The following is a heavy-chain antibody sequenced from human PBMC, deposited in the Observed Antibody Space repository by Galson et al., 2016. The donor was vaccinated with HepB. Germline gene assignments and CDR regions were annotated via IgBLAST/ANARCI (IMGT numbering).Heavy chain of an antibody. CDR2: IYSGGYT. CDR3: TRAIAARLPFDY. Sequence: SLRLSCAASGLIVTRNYMAWVRQAPGKGLEWVSIIYSGGYTYYADSVKGRFNISRDNSKNTVSLRMNSLRVEDTAVYYCTRAIAARLPFDYWGQGTLVTVSS. D-gene: IGHD6-6*01. CDR1: GLIVTRNY. V-gene: IGHV3-66*01. J-gene: IGHJ4*02.